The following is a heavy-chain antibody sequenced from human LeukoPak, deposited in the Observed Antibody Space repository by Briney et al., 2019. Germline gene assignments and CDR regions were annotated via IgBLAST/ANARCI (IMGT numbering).Heavy chain of an antibody. J-gene: IGHJ4*02. Sequence: GGSLRLSCAASGFTVSSNYMSWVRQAPGKGLEWVSVIYSGGSTYYADSVKGRFTISRDNSKNTLYLQMNSLRAEDTAVYYCAKDPPWRYYDSSGYYDYWGQGTLVTVSS. V-gene: IGHV3-53*05. D-gene: IGHD3-22*01. CDR1: GFTVSSNY. CDR2: IYSGGST. CDR3: AKDPPWRYYDSSGYYDY.